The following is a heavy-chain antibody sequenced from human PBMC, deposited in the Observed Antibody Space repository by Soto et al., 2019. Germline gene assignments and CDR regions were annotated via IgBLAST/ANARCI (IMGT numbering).Heavy chain of an antibody. CDR2: ISGSGGST. CDR3: AKDRSLRQLWSRPEFDY. J-gene: IGHJ4*02. CDR1: GFTFSSYA. D-gene: IGHD5-18*01. Sequence: GGSLSLSCASSGFTFSSYAMSWVRQAPGKGLEWVSAISGSGGSTYYADSVKGRFTISRDNSKNTLYLQMNSLRAEDTAVYYCAKDRSLRQLWSRPEFDYWGQGTLVTVSS. V-gene: IGHV3-23*01.